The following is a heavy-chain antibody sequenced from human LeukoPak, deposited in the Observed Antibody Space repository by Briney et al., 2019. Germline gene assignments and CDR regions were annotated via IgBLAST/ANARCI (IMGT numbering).Heavy chain of an antibody. D-gene: IGHD6-19*01. Sequence: GASVKVSCKASGGTFSSYAINWVRQATGQGLEWMGWMSPNSGNTGYAQKFQGRVTMTRNTSISTAYMELSSLRSEDTAVYYCARGLSSGDYWGQGTLVTVSS. J-gene: IGHJ4*02. CDR2: MSPNSGNT. V-gene: IGHV1-8*02. CDR1: GGTFSSYA. CDR3: ARGLSSGDY.